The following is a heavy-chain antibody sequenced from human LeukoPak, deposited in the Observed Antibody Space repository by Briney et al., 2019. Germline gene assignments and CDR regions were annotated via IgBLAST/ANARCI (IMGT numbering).Heavy chain of an antibody. CDR3: ARSMSGSREF. V-gene: IGHV3-74*01. D-gene: IGHD1-26*01. Sequence: GGSLRLSCAGSGFIFSDYWVHWVRQAPGKGLVWVSRINTDGSRTDYADAVKGRFTISRDNAKNTLYLQMNSLSAEDTAVYYCARSMSGSREFWGQGTLVIVSS. CDR1: GFIFSDYW. CDR2: INTDGSRT. J-gene: IGHJ4*02.